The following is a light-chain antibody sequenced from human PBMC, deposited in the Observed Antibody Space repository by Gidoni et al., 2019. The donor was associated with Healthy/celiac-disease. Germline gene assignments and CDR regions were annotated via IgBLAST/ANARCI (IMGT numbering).Light chain of an antibody. CDR2: GAS. CDR1: QIVSSN. V-gene: IGKV3D-15*01. CDR3: QQYNNWPPLT. J-gene: IGKJ4*01. Sequence: EIVMTPSPATLSVSQGERATLSCRASQIVSSNLAWYQQKPGQAPRLLIDGASTRATGIPASFSGSGSGTEFTLTISSLQSEDFAVYYCQQYNNWPPLTFGGGTKVEIK.